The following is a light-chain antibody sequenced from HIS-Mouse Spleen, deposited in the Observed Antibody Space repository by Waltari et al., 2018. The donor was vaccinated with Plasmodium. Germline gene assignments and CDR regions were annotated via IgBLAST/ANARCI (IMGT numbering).Light chain of an antibody. Sequence: EIKMTKSPATMSVSPGERATISCRARQSVSSNLAWYQQKPGQAPRLLIYGASTRATGIPARFSGSGSGTEFTLTISSLQSEDFAVYYCQQYNNWSFTFGPGTKVDIK. CDR3: QQYNNWSFT. J-gene: IGKJ3*01. CDR1: QSVSSN. CDR2: GAS. V-gene: IGKV3-15*01.